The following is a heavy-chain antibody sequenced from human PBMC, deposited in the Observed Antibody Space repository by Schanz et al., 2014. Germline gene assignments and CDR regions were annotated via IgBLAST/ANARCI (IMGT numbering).Heavy chain of an antibody. V-gene: IGHV1-18*01. D-gene: IGHD6-13*01. CDR2: ISAYNGNT. J-gene: IGHJ6*02. CDR3: ARDNLVSSSWYNYYGMDV. Sequence: QVHLVQSGAEVKKPGSSVKVSCRASGGTFRSHAIIWVRQAPGQGLEWMGWISAYNGNTNYAQKLQGRVTMTTDTSTSTAYMELRSLRSDDTAVYYCARDNLVSSSWYNYYGMDVWGQGTTVTVSS. CDR1: GGTFRSHA.